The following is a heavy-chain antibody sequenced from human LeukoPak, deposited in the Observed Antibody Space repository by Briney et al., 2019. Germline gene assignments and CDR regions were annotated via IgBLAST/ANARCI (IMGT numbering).Heavy chain of an antibody. D-gene: IGHD3-22*01. CDR3: ARDIDYYDSSGPPGY. Sequence: GASVKVSCKASGYTFTSYGISWVRQAPGQGLEWMGWISAYNGNTNYAQKPQGRVTMTTDTSTSTAYMELRSLRSDDTAVYYCARDIDYYDSSGPPGYWGQGTLVTVSS. CDR1: GYTFTSYG. V-gene: IGHV1-18*01. CDR2: ISAYNGNT. J-gene: IGHJ4*02.